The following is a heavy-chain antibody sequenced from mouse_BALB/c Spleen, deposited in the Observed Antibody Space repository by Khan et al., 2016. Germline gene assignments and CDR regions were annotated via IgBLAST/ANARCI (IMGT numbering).Heavy chain of an antibody. CDR3: AEDYDGSNWFAY. Sequence: QIQLVQSGPELKKPGETVKISCKASGYTFTNYGMNWVKQAPGKGLKWMGWINTNTGEPTYAEEFKGRFAFSLETSASTAFLQINNLKNEDTARYFCAEDYDGSNWFAYWGQGTLVTVSA. CDR1: GYTFTNYG. D-gene: IGHD1-1*01. J-gene: IGHJ3*01. CDR2: INTNTGEP. V-gene: IGHV9-3*02.